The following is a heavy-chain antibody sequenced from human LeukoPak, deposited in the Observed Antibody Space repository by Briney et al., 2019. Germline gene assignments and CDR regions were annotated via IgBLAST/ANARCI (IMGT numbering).Heavy chain of an antibody. CDR1: GGSISSGDYY. CDR2: IYYSRST. Sequence: SQTLSLTCTVSGGSISSGDYYWSWIRQPPGKGLEWIGYIYYSRSTYYNPSLKRRVTISVDTSKNQFSLKLSSVTAADTAVYYCARDRGNPGGAVGWFDPWGQGTLVTVYS. D-gene: IGHD4-23*01. CDR3: ARDRGNPGGAVGWFDP. V-gene: IGHV4-30-4*01. J-gene: IGHJ5*02.